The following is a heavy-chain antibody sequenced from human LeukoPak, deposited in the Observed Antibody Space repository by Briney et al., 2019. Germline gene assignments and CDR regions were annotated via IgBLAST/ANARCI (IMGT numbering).Heavy chain of an antibody. V-gene: IGHV4-34*01. D-gene: IGHD3-16*01. CDR3: ARGPGTFGY. CDR1: GGSFSGYY. CDR2: INHSGST. Sequence: PSETLSLTCAVYGGSFSGYYWSWIRQPPGKGLEWIGEINHSGSTNYNPSLKSRVTISVDTSKNQFSLKLSSVTAADTAVYYCARGPGTFGYWGQGTLVTVSS. J-gene: IGHJ4*02.